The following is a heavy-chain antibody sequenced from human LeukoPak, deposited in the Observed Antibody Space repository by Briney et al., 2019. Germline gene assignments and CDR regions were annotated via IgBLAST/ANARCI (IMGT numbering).Heavy chain of an antibody. CDR3: STGSRLGYLQFDY. CDR1: GYSLTEVS. CDR2: FDPEDGKT. Sequence: ASVKVSCKVSGYSLTEVSLHWVRQAPGKGLEWMGGFDPEDGKTIYAQKFQDKFTMTEDISTDTAYMELSSLRSEDAAVYYCSTGSRLGYLQFDYWGQGTLVTVSS. J-gene: IGHJ4*02. V-gene: IGHV1-24*01. D-gene: IGHD2-15*01.